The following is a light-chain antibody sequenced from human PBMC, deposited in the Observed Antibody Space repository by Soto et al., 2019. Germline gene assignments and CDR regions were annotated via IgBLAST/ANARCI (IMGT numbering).Light chain of an antibody. Sequence: QSVLTQPPSVSGSPGQSVAIPCTGTSSDVGSYNRVSWYQQPPGTAPKLMIYEVSNRPSGVPDRFSGSKSGSTASLTISGLQAEDEADYYCSSYTSSSTYVFGTGTRVTVL. CDR1: SSDVGSYNR. CDR2: EVS. CDR3: SSYTSSSTYV. J-gene: IGLJ1*01. V-gene: IGLV2-18*02.